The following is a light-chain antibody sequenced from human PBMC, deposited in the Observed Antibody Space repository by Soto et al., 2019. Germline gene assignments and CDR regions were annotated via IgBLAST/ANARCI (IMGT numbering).Light chain of an antibody. Sequence: DIQMTQSPSSLSASVADRVTITCRASQSISIYLNWYQQKPGKAPKLLIYAASSLQSGFPSRFSGSGSGTDFTLTISSLQPEDFATYYCQQSYSTLWTFVQGTKVEIK. V-gene: IGKV1-39*01. CDR1: QSISIY. CDR2: AAS. J-gene: IGKJ1*01. CDR3: QQSYSTLWT.